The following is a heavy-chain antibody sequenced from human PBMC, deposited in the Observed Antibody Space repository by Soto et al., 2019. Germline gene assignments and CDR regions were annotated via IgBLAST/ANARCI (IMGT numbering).Heavy chain of an antibody. D-gene: IGHD5-18*01. Sequence: QTLSLTCAISGDSVSSNSAAWNWIRQSPSRGLEWLGRTYYRSKWYNDYAVSVKSRITINPDTSKNQFSLQLNSVTPEDTAVYYCARDSWIQLWFQTVPFDYWGQGTLVTVSS. CDR2: TYYRSKWYN. V-gene: IGHV6-1*01. CDR3: ARDSWIQLWFQTVPFDY. J-gene: IGHJ4*02. CDR1: GDSVSSNSAA.